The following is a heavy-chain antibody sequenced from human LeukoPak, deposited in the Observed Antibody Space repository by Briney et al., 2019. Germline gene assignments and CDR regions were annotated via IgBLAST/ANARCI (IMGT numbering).Heavy chain of an antibody. CDR3: ARDVVVAAPGYYMDV. D-gene: IGHD2-15*01. CDR2: INPNSGGT. CDR1: RYTFTGYY. Sequence: ASVKVSCKASRYTFTGYYMHWVRQAPGQGLEWMGWINPNSGGTNYAQKFQGRVTMTRDTPISTAHMELNRLRSDDTAVYYCARDVVVAAPGYYMDVWGKGTTVTVSS. V-gene: IGHV1-2*02. J-gene: IGHJ6*03.